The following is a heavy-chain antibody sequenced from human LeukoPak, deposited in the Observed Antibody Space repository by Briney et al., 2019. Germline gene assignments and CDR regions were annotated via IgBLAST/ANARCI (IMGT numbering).Heavy chain of an antibody. CDR1: GASITSSRFY. J-gene: IGHJ4*02. CDR3: ARHGDYNSLTAYYDY. D-gene: IGHD3-9*01. CDR2: IYYSGST. Sequence: SETLSLTCTVPGASITSSRFYWGWIRQPPGRGLEWVGTIYYSGSTYYNPSLKSRVTISVDTSKNQFSLKLSSVTAADTAVYFCARHGDYNSLTAYYDYWGQGTLVTVSS. V-gene: IGHV4-39*01.